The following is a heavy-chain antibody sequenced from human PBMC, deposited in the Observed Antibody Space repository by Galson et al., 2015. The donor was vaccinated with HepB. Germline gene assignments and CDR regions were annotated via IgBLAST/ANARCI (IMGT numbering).Heavy chain of an antibody. CDR3: ARDRLEARLWFWDEKFDY. V-gene: IGHV3-33*08. CDR2: IWHDGTNE. J-gene: IGHJ4*02. D-gene: IGHD3-10*01. CDR1: GFTFSSYG. Sequence: SLRLSCAVYGFTFSSYGMHWVRQAPGKGLEWVAVIWHDGTNEYYADSVKGRFTISRDNSKNTLYLQMNSLRAEDTAVYYCARDRLEARLWFWDEKFDYWGQGTLVTVSS.